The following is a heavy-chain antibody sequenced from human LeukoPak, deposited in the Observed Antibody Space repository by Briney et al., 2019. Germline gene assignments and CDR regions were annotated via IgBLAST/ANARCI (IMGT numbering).Heavy chain of an antibody. CDR2: ISYAGNIK. J-gene: IGHJ4*02. D-gene: IGHD3-16*02. CDR3: ARAGILITFGGLIV. CDR1: GFTFRSYA. Sequence: GGSLRLSCAASGFTFRSYAMHWVRQAPGKGLEWVALISYAGNIKYYADSVKGRFIISRDNSKNTLYLQMNSLRAEDTAVYYCARAGILITFGGLIVWGQGTLVTVSS. V-gene: IGHV3-30*04.